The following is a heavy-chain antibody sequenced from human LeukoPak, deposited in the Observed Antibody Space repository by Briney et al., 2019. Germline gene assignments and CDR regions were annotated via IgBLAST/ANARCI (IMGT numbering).Heavy chain of an antibody. D-gene: IGHD2-2*01. CDR3: ARAPGAAID. J-gene: IGHJ4*02. V-gene: IGHV4-34*01. Sequence: PSETLSLTCAVYGGSFSGYYWSWIRQPPGKGLEWIGEINHSGSTNYNPSLKSRVSISVDTSKNQFSPKLNSVTAADTAVYYCARAPGAAIDWGQGTLVTISS. CDR1: GGSFSGYY. CDR2: INHSGST.